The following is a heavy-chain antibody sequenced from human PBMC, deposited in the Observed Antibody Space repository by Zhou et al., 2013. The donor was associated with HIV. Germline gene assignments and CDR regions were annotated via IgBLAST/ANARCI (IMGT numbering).Heavy chain of an antibody. Sequence: QVQLVQSGAEVKKPGASVKVSCKASGYXFTSYDINWVRRATGQGLEWMGWMNPNSGNTGYAQKLQGRVAITRNTSISTAYMELSSLRSEDTAVYYCARVSEPTYYYESSGLYGVDVWGQGTTVTVSS. CDR1: GYXFTSYD. D-gene: IGHD3-22*01. CDR3: ARVSEPTYYYESSGLYGVDV. CDR2: MNPNSGNT. J-gene: IGHJ6*02. V-gene: IGHV1-8*03.